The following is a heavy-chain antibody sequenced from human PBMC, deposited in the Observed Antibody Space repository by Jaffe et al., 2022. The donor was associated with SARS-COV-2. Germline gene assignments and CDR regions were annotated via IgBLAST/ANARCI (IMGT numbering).Heavy chain of an antibody. CDR2: INQDGSQK. CDR3: AKDNWNQFQRGIDGFDV. V-gene: IGHV3-7*03. D-gene: IGHD1-20*01. J-gene: IGHJ3*01. CDR1: GFIFSNYY. Sequence: EVQLVESGGGLVQPGGSLRLSCAASGFIFSNYYMSWVRQAPGKGLEWVANINQDGSQKKYVDSVKGRFTISRDNARNSLSLQMNSLRDEDTAIYYCAKDNWNQFQRGIDGFDVWGQGTMVTASS.